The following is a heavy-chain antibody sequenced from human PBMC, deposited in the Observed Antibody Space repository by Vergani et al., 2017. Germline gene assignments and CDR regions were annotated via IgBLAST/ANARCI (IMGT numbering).Heavy chain of an antibody. J-gene: IGHJ4*02. CDR1: GYTFTIYA. D-gene: IGHD3-10*01. V-gene: IGHV7-4-1*02. CDR3: ARDPRVREAPGGRFEY. CDR2: INTNTGNP. Sequence: QVQLVQSGSELKKPGASVKVSCKASGYTFTIYAMNWVRQAPGQGLEWMGWINTNTGNPTYAPGFTGRFVFSLDTSVSTTYLHISSLEPEDTAVYYCARDPRVREAPGGRFEYWGQGTLVTVSS.